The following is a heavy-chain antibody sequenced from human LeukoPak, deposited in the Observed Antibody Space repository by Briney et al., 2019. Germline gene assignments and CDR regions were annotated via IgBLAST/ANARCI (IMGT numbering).Heavy chain of an antibody. CDR1: GYTLTELS. Sequence: ASVKVSCKVSGYTLTELSMHWVRQAPGKGLEWMGGFDPEDGETIYAQKFQGRVTMTEDTSTDTAYMELSSLRSEDTAVYYCATGLEASNDILTGYLRSWGQGTLVTVSS. V-gene: IGHV1-24*01. J-gene: IGHJ4*02. CDR2: FDPEDGET. CDR3: ATGLEASNDILTGYLRS. D-gene: IGHD3-9*01.